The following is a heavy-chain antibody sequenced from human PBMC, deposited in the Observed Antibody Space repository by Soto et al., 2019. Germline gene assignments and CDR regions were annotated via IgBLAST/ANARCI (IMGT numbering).Heavy chain of an antibody. Sequence: QVQLVQSGAEVKKPGASVKVSCKASGYTFTSYGISWVRQAPGQGLEWMGWISAYNGNTNYAQKLQGTLTTATDPTTSTACMELGSLRSDDTAVYYRATVVDHYGDFWYFDLWGRGTMVTVSS. CDR3: ATVVDHYGDFWYFDL. V-gene: IGHV1-18*04. D-gene: IGHD4-17*01. CDR1: GYTFTSYG. CDR2: ISAYNGNT. J-gene: IGHJ2*01.